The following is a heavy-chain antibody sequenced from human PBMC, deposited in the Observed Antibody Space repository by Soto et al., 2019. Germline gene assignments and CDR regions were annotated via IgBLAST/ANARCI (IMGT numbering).Heavy chain of an antibody. CDR2: LNPSDGST. V-gene: IGHV1-46*01. CDR3: ASTGGIGYNLWDYFAY. Sequence: QVQLVQSGAEVRKPGASVKVSFKASGYTFTPHHMHWVRQAPGQGPEWMGVLNPSDGSTNYQQKFQGRVTRTRDTYTSTVYMELSSIRSEDTAVYYCASTGGIGYNLWDYFAYWGQGTLVTVSS. CDR1: GYTFTPHH. D-gene: IGHD5-12*01. J-gene: IGHJ4*02.